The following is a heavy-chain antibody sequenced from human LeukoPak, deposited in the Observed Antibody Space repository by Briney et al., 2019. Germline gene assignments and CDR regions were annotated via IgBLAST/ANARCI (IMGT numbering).Heavy chain of an antibody. J-gene: IGHJ4*02. D-gene: IGHD4-11*01. V-gene: IGHV3-7*04. Sequence: GGSLRLSCAASGFTFGIYWMTWVRQAPGKGLEWVANIDPDGSATYHVDSVKGRFTISRDNAKNSLYLQMISLRAEDTAVYYCARAINYNFDYWGQGTLVTVSS. CDR1: GFTFGIYW. CDR3: ARAINYNFDY. CDR2: IDPDGSAT.